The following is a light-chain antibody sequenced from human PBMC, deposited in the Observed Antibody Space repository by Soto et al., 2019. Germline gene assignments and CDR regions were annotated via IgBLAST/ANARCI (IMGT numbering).Light chain of an antibody. V-gene: IGKV3-15*01. CDR3: QQYHSWPPGT. J-gene: IGKJ1*01. CDR2: GTS. CDR1: QSVSRN. Sequence: EIVMTQSPSALSVFPGERAALSCRASQSVSRNLAWYQQRPGQAPRLLIYGTSTRATGVPARFGGSGSGTEFTLTVSSLQSEDFAIYYCQQYHSWPPGTFGQGTKVDIK.